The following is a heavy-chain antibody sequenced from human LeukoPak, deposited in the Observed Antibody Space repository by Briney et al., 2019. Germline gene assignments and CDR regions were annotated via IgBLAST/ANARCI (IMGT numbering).Heavy chain of an antibody. D-gene: IGHD3-22*01. CDR3: ASSKGDYYYDSSGYIG. Sequence: TSETLSLTCTVSGGSISSYYWSWIRQPPGKGLEWIGYIYYSGSTNYNPSLKSRVTISVDTSKNQFSLKLSSVTAADTAVYYCASSKGDYYYDSSGYIGWGQGTLVTVSS. CDR2: IYYSGST. CDR1: GGSISSYY. V-gene: IGHV4-59*08. J-gene: IGHJ4*02.